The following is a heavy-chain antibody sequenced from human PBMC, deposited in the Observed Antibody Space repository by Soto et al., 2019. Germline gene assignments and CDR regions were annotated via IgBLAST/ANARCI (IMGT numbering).Heavy chain of an antibody. CDR2: ISGSGVRT. J-gene: IGHJ4*02. CDR1: GFTFSSYA. V-gene: IGHV3-23*01. Sequence: EVQLLESGGGLVQPGGSLRLSCAASGFTFSSYAMSWVRQAPGKGLEWVSGISGSGVRTYYADSVKGRFTISRDNSKSTLYLQMNRLRAEDTAVYYCAKDRERIATRSIDYWGQGTLVTVSS. CDR3: AKDRERIATRSIDY. D-gene: IGHD6-6*01.